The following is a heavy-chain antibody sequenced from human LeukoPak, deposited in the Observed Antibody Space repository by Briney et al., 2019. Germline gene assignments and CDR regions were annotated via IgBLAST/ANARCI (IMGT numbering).Heavy chain of an antibody. CDR3: AKIVVAGTHYFDY. CDR2: ISGSGGST. D-gene: IGHD6-19*01. J-gene: IGHJ4*02. CDR1: GFTFSSYA. Sequence: GGSLRLSCAASGFTFSSYAMSWVRQAPGKGLEWVSAISGSGGSTYYADSVKGRFTISRDNSKNTLYLQMSSLRAEDTAVYYCAKIVVAGTHYFDYWGQGTLVTVSP. V-gene: IGHV3-23*01.